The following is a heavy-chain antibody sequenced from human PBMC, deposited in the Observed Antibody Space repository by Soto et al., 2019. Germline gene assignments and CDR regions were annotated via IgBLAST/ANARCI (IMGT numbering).Heavy chain of an antibody. CDR1: GFTFSSYG. J-gene: IGHJ4*02. CDR3: ARVMETYYYDSSGPKGGLDY. CDR2: IWYDGSNK. D-gene: IGHD3-22*01. Sequence: QVQVVESGGGVVQPGRSLRLSCAASGFTFSSYGMHWVRQAPGKGLEWVAVIWYDGSNKYYADSVKGRFTISRDNSKNTLYLQMNSLRAEDTAVYYCARVMETYYYDSSGPKGGLDYWGQGTLVTVSS. V-gene: IGHV3-33*01.